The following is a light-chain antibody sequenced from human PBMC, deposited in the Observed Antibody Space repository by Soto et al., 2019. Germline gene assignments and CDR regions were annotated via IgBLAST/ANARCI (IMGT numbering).Light chain of an antibody. J-gene: IGKJ1*01. V-gene: IGKV3-15*01. CDR1: QSISSN. Sequence: EKGMTQSPATLSVSPGERATLSCRASQSISSNLAWYQQKPGQAPRLLIYGASTRATGIPARFSGSGSGTEFTLTISSLQSEDFAVYYCQQYHNWHQWTFGQGTKVDIK. CDR3: QQYHNWHQWT. CDR2: GAS.